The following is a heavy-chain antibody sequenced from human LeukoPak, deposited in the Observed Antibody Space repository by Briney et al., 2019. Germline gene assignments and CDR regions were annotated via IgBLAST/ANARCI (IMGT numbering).Heavy chain of an antibody. V-gene: IGHV1-46*01. D-gene: IGHD3-16*01. J-gene: IGHJ5*02. CDR2: INPSGGST. Sequence: GASVKVSCKASGYTFTSYYMHWVRQAPGQGLEWMGIINPSGGSTSYAQKFQGRVTMTRDTSTSTVYMELSSLRSEDTAVYYCARAGGQQPGFRWFDPWGQGTLVTVSS. CDR1: GYTFTSYY. CDR3: ARAGGQQPGFRWFDP.